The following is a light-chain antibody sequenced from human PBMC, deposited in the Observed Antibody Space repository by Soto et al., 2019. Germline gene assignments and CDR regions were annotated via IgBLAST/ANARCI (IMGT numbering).Light chain of an antibody. V-gene: IGKV1-5*03. CDR1: QSISSW. J-gene: IGKJ1*01. Sequence: DIQMTQSPSTLSASVGDRVTITCRASQSISSWLAWYQQKPGKAPRLLIYKASSLQSGVPSRFSGSGSGTEFTLTISSLQPGDFATYYCQQYSSYSPFGQGTKVEIK. CDR3: QQYSSYSP. CDR2: KAS.